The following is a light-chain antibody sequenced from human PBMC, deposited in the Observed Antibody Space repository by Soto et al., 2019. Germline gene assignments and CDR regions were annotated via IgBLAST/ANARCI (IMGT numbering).Light chain of an antibody. CDR3: QQYNNWPPWT. CDR2: GAS. CDR1: QSVSSN. J-gene: IGKJ1*01. V-gene: IGKV3-15*01. Sequence: EIVLTQSPGTLSLSPGERATLSCRPSQSVSSNLAWYQQKPGQAPRLLIYGASTRATGIPARFSGSGSGTEFTLTISSLQSADLAVYYCQQYNNWPPWTVGQGTKVDIK.